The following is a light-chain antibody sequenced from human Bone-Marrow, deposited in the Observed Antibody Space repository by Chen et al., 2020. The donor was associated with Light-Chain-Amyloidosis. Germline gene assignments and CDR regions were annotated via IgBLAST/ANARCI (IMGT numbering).Light chain of an antibody. J-gene: IGLJ2*01. Sequence: SYELTQPPSVSVSPGQTARLTCSGDDLPTKYAYWYQQKPGQAPVRVIHRDTERPSGISERFSGSSSGTTGTLTSSGVQAEDEADYHCQSADSSGTYEVIFGGGTKLTVL. CDR2: RDT. V-gene: IGLV3-25*03. CDR1: DLPTKY. CDR3: QSADSSGTYEVI.